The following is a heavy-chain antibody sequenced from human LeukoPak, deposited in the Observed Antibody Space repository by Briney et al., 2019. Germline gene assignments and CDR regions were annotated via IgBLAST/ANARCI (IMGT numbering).Heavy chain of an antibody. CDR2: IKSKTDGGTT. J-gene: IGHJ1*01. D-gene: IGHD3-22*01. Sequence: GGSLRLSCAASGFTFSNAWMSWVRQAPGKGLEWVGRIKSKTDGGTTDYAAPVKGRFTISRDDSKNTLYLQMNSLKTEDTAVYYCTTDGEMYYYDSSGYLPEYFQHWGQGTLDTVSS. V-gene: IGHV3-15*01. CDR1: GFTFSNAW. CDR3: TTDGEMYYYDSSGYLPEYFQH.